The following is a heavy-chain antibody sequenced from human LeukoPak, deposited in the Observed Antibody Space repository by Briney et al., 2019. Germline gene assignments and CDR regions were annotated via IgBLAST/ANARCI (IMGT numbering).Heavy chain of an antibody. V-gene: IGHV4-34*01. CDR1: LESFRTYY. CDR3: TRGGFWGLGRAFDV. Sequence: SDALSLTCAVYLESFRTYYWNWVRQSPGKGLEWIGEINHSGTTNYEPSLKSRVTISADTSKNQFSLKLSSVTAADTAVYYCTRGGFWGLGRAFDVWGQGTMVTVSS. J-gene: IGHJ3*01. CDR2: INHSGTT. D-gene: IGHD7-27*01.